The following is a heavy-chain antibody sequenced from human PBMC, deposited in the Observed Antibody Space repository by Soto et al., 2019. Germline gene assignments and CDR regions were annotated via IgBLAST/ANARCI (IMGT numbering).Heavy chain of an antibody. J-gene: IGHJ6*01. CDR2: INPNSGGT. D-gene: IGHD2-2*01. CDR1: GYTFSGYY. Sequence: ASVKVSCKASGYTFSGYYIHWLRQAPGQGLEWMGWINPNSGGTNYAQKFQGRVTVTRDTPTSTAYMELSRLTSDDTAVYYCAKSLTEGYCTITGCYSRPLYGMDVSGQRTTVAVSS. CDR3: AKSLTEGYCTITGCYSRPLYGMDV. V-gene: IGHV1-2*02.